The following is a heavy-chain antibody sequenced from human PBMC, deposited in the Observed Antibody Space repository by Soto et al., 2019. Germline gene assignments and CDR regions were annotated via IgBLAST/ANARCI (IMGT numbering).Heavy chain of an antibody. Sequence: LPETLSLTCAVYGGFLSESYWTWIRQPPGKGLEWMGEINHVGGTNYNPSLKSRVTMSVDTSQNQFSLRLISVTAADTAMFFCVRIRYQLPSSVLGLDPWGQGTTVTVSS. V-gene: IGHV4-34*01. D-gene: IGHD3-16*01. CDR2: INHVGGT. J-gene: IGHJ5*02. CDR1: GGFLSESY. CDR3: VRIRYQLPSSVLGLDP.